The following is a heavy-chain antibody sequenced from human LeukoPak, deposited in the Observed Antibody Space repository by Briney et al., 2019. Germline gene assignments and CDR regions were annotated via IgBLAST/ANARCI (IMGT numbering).Heavy chain of an antibody. J-gene: IGHJ5*02. CDR3: AVLLDIVSSFDP. CDR1: GGTFSSYA. V-gene: IGHV1-69*13. D-gene: IGHD2-15*01. Sequence: ASVKVSCKASGGTFSSYAISWVRQAPGQGLEWMGGIIPIFGTANYAQKFQGRVTITADESTSTAYMELSSLRSEDTAVYYCAVLLDIVSSFDPWGQGTLVTVSS. CDR2: IIPIFGTA.